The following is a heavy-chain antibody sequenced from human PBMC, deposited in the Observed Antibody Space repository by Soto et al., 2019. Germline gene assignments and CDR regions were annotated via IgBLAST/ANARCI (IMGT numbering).Heavy chain of an antibody. D-gene: IGHD6-19*01. J-gene: IGHJ4*02. CDR2: ISGSGGST. V-gene: IGHV3-23*01. Sequence: GGSLRLSCAASGFTFSSYAMSWVRQAPGKGLEWVSVISGSGGSTYYADSVKGRFTISRDNSKNTLYLQMNSLRAEDTAVYYCASTSSGWYVYWGQGTLVTVSS. CDR1: GFTFSSYA. CDR3: ASTSSGWYVY.